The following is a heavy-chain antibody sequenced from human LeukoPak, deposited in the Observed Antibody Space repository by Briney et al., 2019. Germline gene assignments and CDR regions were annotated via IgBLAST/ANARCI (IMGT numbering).Heavy chain of an antibody. CDR3: AIGKLASRRGSWFDP. CDR2: MNPNSGNT. J-gene: IGHJ5*02. CDR1: GYTFTSYD. Sequence: ASVKVSCRPSGYTFTSYDINWVRQATGQGLEWMGWMNPNSGNTGYAQKFQGRVTMTRNTSISTAYMDLSSLTSEDTAVYYCAIGKLASRRGSWFDPWGQGTLVTVSS. V-gene: IGHV1-8*02. D-gene: IGHD6-6*01.